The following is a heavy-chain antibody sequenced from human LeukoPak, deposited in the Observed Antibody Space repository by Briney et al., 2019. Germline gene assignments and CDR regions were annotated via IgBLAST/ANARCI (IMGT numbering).Heavy chain of an antibody. V-gene: IGHV3-9*01. J-gene: IGHJ4*02. Sequence: PGGSLRLSCAASGFTFDDYAMHWVRQAPGKGLEWVSGTSYNSGSIGYADSVNGRFTISRDNAKNSLYLQMNSLRAEDTALYYCAKDVYYYDSSGFDYWGQGTLVTVS. D-gene: IGHD3-22*01. CDR1: GFTFDDYA. CDR3: AKDVYYYDSSGFDY. CDR2: TSYNSGSI.